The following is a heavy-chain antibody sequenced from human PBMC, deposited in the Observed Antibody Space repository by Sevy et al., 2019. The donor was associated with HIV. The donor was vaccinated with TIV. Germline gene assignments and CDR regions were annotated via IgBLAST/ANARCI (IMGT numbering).Heavy chain of an antibody. V-gene: IGHV3-23*01. D-gene: IGHD3-3*01. CDR1: GFTFRSYD. J-gene: IGHJ3*02. CDR2: VSGAGGSK. Sequence: GGSLRLSCAASGFTFRSYDMHWVRQAPGKGLEWVSGVSGAGGSKWYADSVKGRFAISRDNSKNTLYLQMNTLRTEDTAMYYCERDLRSNFFDAFDIWGQGTMVTVSS. CDR3: ERDLRSNFFDAFDI.